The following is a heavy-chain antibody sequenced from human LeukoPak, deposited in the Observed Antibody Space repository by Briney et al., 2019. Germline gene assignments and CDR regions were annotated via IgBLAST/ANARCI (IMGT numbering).Heavy chain of an antibody. J-gene: IGHJ4*02. V-gene: IGHV1-2*02. CDR1: GYIFTGHY. Sequence: ASVKVSCKASGYIFTGHYLHWVRQAPGQGLEWMGWINPDSGSTNYAQNFQGRVTMTRDTSISTAYMELSSLRSDDTAVYYCARRYCGITSCYYFDYWGQGTLVTVSS. D-gene: IGHD2-2*01. CDR2: INPDSGST. CDR3: ARRYCGITSCYYFDY.